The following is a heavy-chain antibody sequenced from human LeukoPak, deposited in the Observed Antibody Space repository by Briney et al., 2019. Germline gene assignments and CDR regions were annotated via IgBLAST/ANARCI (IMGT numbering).Heavy chain of an antibody. CDR3: ARGTPTKRDFDY. V-gene: IGHV3-21*01. CDR1: GFTFSSYE. Sequence: GGSLRLSCAASGFTFSSYEMNWVRQAPGKGLEWVSSISSSSSYIYYTDSVKGRFTISRDNAKNSLFLQMNSLRAEDTAVYYCARGTPTKRDFDYWGQGTLVTVSS. D-gene: IGHD2-15*01. CDR2: ISSSSSYI. J-gene: IGHJ4*02.